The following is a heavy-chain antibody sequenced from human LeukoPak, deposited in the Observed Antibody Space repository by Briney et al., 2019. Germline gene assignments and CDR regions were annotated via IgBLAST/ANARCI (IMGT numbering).Heavy chain of an antibody. Sequence: SETLSLTCTVSGGSISSSSYYWGWIRQPPGTGLEWIGSIYYSGSTYYNPSLKSRVTISVDTSKNQFSLKLSSVTAADTAVYYCARGVRTQESDYWGQGTLVTVSS. D-gene: IGHD1-7*01. CDR3: ARGVRTQESDY. V-gene: IGHV4-39*07. CDR1: GGSISSSSYY. J-gene: IGHJ4*02. CDR2: IYYSGST.